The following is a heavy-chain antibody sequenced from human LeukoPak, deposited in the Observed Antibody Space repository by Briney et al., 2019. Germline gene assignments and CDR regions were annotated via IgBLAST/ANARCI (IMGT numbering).Heavy chain of an antibody. CDR3: ARGSGGSHYDY. D-gene: IGHD1-26*01. J-gene: IGHJ4*02. CDR2: IYYSGST. V-gene: IGHV4-59*01. CDR1: GGSISSYY. Sequence: ASETLSLTCTVSGGSISSYYGSWIRQPPGKGLEWIGYIYYSGSTNYNPSLKSRVTISVDTSKNQFSLKLSSVTAADTAVYYCARGSGGSHYDYWGQGTLVTVSS.